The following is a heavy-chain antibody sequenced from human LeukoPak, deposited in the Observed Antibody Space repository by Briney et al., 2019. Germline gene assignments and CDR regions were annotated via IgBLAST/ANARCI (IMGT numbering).Heavy chain of an antibody. Sequence: PSQTLSLTCTVSGGSISSGDYYWSWIRQAPGKGLEWIGYIYYSGSTYYNPSLKSRVTISVDTSKNQFSLKLSSVTAADTAVYYCARGRSSSSWFSNWFDPWGQGTLVTVSS. V-gene: IGHV4-30-4*01. J-gene: IGHJ5*02. CDR3: ARGRSSSSWFSNWFDP. CDR2: IYYSGST. CDR1: GGSISSGDYY. D-gene: IGHD6-13*01.